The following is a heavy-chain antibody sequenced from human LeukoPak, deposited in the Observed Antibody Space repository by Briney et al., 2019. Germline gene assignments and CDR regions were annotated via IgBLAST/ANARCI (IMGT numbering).Heavy chain of an antibody. CDR2: IYTSGST. V-gene: IGHV4-61*02. D-gene: IGHD4-11*01. CDR1: GGSISSSSYY. CDR3: ARDDYSNWFDP. J-gene: IGHJ5*02. Sequence: SETLSLTCTVSGGSISSSSYYWGWIRQPAGKGLEWIGRIYTSGSTNYNPSLKSRVTISVDTSKNQFSLKLSSVTAADTAVYYCARDDYSNWFDPWGQGTLVTVSS.